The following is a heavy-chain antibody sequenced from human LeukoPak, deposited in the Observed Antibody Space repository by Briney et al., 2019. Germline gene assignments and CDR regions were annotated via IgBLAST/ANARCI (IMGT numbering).Heavy chain of an antibody. V-gene: IGHV4-39*07. D-gene: IGHD1-26*01. CDR2: IYYSGST. Sequence: SETLSLTCTVSGGSISSSSYYWGWIRQPPGKGLEWIGSIYYSGSTYYNPSLKSRVTISVDTSKNQFSLKLSSVTAADTAVYYWGRGGAAVDWFEPWGQGTLVTVSS. CDR3: GRGGAAVDWFEP. J-gene: IGHJ5*02. CDR1: GGSISSSSYY.